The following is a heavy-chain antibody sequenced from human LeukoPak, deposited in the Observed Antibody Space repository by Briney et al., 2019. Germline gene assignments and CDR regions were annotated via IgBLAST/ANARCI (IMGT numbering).Heavy chain of an antibody. CDR2: ISGSGGST. CDR1: GFTFSSYA. CDR3: AKWDYYDSSGYYPPDAFHM. V-gene: IGHV3-23*01. J-gene: IGHJ3*02. D-gene: IGHD3-22*01. Sequence: GGSLRLSCAASGFTFSSYAMSWVRQAPRKGLELDSAISGSGGSTYYEDSVKGRFTTSRDNSNNTLYLQMNSLRAVDTAVYYFAKWDYYDSSGYYPPDAFHMWGRETIVSVS.